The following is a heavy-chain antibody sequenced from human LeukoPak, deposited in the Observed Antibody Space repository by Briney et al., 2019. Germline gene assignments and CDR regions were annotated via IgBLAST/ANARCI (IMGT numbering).Heavy chain of an antibody. Sequence: ASVKVSCKASGGTFSSYAISWVRQAPGQRLEWMGGIIPIFGTANYAQKFQGRVTITADESTSTAYMELSSLRSEDTAVYYCARSDSGYDYNWFDPSGQGTLVTVSP. CDR2: IIPIFGTA. D-gene: IGHD5-12*01. V-gene: IGHV1-69*13. CDR1: GGTFSSYA. CDR3: ARSDSGYDYNWFDP. J-gene: IGHJ5*02.